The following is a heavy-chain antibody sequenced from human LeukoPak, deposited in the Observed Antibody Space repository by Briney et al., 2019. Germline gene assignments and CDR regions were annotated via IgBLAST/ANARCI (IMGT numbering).Heavy chain of an antibody. CDR1: GYTFTSYD. J-gene: IGHJ4*02. D-gene: IGHD4-17*01. Sequence: ASVKVSCKASGYTFTSYDINWVRQATGQGLEWMGWMNPNRGGTNYAQKFQGRVTMTRDTSISTAYMELSSLRSDDTAVYYCAKDKATVTTLPDYRGQGTLVTVSS. V-gene: IGHV1-2*02. CDR2: MNPNRGGT. CDR3: AKDKATVTTLPDY.